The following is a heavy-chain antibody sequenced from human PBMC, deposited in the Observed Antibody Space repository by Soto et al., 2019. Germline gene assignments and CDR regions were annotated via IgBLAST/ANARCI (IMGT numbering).Heavy chain of an antibody. CDR3: ARARAGRGAYYYHYYGMDV. CDR2: IIPMFGTA. Sequence: QVQLVQSGAEVKKPGSSVKVSCKASGGTFSSYAISGVRQAPGQGFEWMGGIIPMFGTANYAQKFQGRVTITADESTSTAYMELSSLRSEDTAVYYCARARAGRGAYYYHYYGMDVWGQGTTVTVSS. CDR1: GGTFSSYA. J-gene: IGHJ6*02. V-gene: IGHV1-69*01.